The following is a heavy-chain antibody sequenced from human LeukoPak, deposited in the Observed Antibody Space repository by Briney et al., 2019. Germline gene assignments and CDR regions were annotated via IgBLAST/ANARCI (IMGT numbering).Heavy chain of an antibody. Sequence: SETLSLACTVSGYSISSGYYWGWIRQPPGKGLEWIASIYHSGSTYHNPSLKSRVSISVDTSKNQFSLKLSSVTDADTAVYYCARDLQGASFHYWGQGTLVTVSS. V-gene: IGHV4-38-2*02. CDR3: ARDLQGASFHY. CDR1: GYSISSGYY. J-gene: IGHJ4*01. CDR2: IYHSGST.